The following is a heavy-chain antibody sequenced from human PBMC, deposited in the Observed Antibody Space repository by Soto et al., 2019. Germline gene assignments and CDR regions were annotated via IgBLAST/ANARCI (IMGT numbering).Heavy chain of an antibody. D-gene: IGHD2-21*02. CDR1: GFTFSSYG. Sequence: PVGSLRLSCAASGFTFSSYGMHWVRQAPGKGLEWVAVIWYDGSNKYYADSVKGRFTISRDNSKNTLYLQMNSLRAEDTAVYYCARDLGLDDCGGDCYLGMTNWFDPWGQGTLVTVSS. CDR3: ARDLGLDDCGGDCYLGMTNWFDP. V-gene: IGHV3-33*01. CDR2: IWYDGSNK. J-gene: IGHJ5*02.